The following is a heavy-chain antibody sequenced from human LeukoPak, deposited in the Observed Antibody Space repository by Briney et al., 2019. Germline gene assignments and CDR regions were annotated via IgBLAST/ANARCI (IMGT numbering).Heavy chain of an antibody. CDR1: GYTFTGYY. Sequence: GASVKVSCKASGYTFTGYYMHWVRQAPGQGLEWMGWINPNTGGTNYAQKFQGRVTMTRDTSITTAYMELSWLRSDDTAVYYCVSSENTGYYYGIDVWGQGTTVTVSS. J-gene: IGHJ6*02. V-gene: IGHV1-2*02. CDR2: INPNTGGT. CDR3: VSSENTGYYYGIDV. D-gene: IGHD2/OR15-2a*01.